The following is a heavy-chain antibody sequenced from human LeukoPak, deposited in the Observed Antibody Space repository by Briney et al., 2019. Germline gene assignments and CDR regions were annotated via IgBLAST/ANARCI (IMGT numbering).Heavy chain of an antibody. CDR1: GGSISSYY. CDR3: ARGSGVRYFGRYYFDY. V-gene: IGHV4-59*08. CDR2: VYYSGST. Sequence: SETLSLTCTVSGGSISSYYWSWIRQPPGKGLEWIGYVYYSGSTNYNPSLKSRVTISVDTSKNQFSLKLSSVTAADTAVYYCARGSGVRYFGRYYFDYWGQGTLVTVSS. D-gene: IGHD3-9*01. J-gene: IGHJ4*02.